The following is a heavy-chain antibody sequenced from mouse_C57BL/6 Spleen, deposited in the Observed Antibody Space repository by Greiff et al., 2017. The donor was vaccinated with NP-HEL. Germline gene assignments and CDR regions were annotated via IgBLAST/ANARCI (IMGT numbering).Heavy chain of an antibody. Sequence: QVQLQQSGPGLVQPSQSLSITCTVSGFSLTSYGVHWVRQSPGKGLEWLGVIWRGGSTDYNAAFMSRLSITKDNSKSQVFFKMNSLQADDTAIYYCAKKAYGSSPWYFDVWGTGTTVTVSS. CDR2: IWRGGST. D-gene: IGHD1-1*01. CDR3: AKKAYGSSPWYFDV. J-gene: IGHJ1*03. CDR1: GFSLTSYG. V-gene: IGHV2-5*01.